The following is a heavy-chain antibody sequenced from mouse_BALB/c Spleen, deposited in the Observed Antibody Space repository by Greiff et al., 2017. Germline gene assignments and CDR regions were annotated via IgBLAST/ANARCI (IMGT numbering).Heavy chain of an antibody. CDR2: INSNGGST. V-gene: IGHV5-6-3*01. J-gene: IGHJ3*01. CDR3: ARGEAWFAY. CDR1: GFTFSSYG. Sequence: EVQGVESGGGLVQPGGSLKLSCAASGFTFSSYGMSWVRQTPDKRLELVATINSNGGSTYYPDSVKGRFTISRDNAKNTLYLQMSSLKSEDTAMYYCARGEAWFAYWGQGTRVTVSA.